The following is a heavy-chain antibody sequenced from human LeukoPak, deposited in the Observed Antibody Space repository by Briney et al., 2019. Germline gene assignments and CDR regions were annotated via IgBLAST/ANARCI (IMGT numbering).Heavy chain of an antibody. CDR2: INPNSGGT. CDR1: GYTFTGYY. Sequence: AASVKVSCKASGYTFTGYYMHWVRQAPGQGLEWMGWINPNSGGTNYAQKFQGRVTVTRDTSISTAYMELSRLRSDDTAVYYCARGLVRGVIAKGTYGYWGQGTLVTVSS. CDR3: ARGLVRGVIAKGTYGY. J-gene: IGHJ4*02. V-gene: IGHV1-2*02. D-gene: IGHD3-10*01.